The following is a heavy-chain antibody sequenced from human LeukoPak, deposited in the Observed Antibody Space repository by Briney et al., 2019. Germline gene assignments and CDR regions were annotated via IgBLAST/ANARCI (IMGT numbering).Heavy chain of an antibody. V-gene: IGHV3-21*01. J-gene: IGHJ4*02. D-gene: IGHD3-10*01. CDR1: GFIFSSYG. Sequence: GGSLRLSCAASGFIFSSYGMHWVRQAPGKGLEWVSSISSSSSYIYYADSVKGRFTISRDNAKNSLYLQMNSLRAEDTAVYYCASAYYYGSGSYYQGDYWGQGTLVTVSS. CDR3: ASAYYYGSGSYYQGDY. CDR2: ISSSSSYI.